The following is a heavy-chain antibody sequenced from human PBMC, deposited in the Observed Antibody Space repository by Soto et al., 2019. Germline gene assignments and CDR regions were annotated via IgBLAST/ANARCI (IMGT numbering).Heavy chain of an antibody. CDR3: ARVGPWVLYYYDSGPYTFDNWFDP. CDR1: GDSMSSSDY. CDR2: IYHGGST. V-gene: IGHV4-38-2*02. Sequence: SETMSLACSVYGDSMSSSDYGGWLRQPPGKGLEWIGSIYHGGSTYYNPSLNSRVTLSIDMTNNHVSLILNSVTAADTAVYYCARVGPWVLYYYDSGPYTFDNWFDPWGQGLLVTVYS. J-gene: IGHJ5*02. D-gene: IGHD3-22*01.